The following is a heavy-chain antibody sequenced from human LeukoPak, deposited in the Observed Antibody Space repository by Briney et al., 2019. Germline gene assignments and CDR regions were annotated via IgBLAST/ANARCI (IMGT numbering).Heavy chain of an antibody. J-gene: IGHJ4*02. CDR2: IIPIFGTA. D-gene: IGHD3-3*01. V-gene: IGHV1-69*05. CDR1: GGTFSSYA. Sequence: SVKVSCKASGGTFSSYAISWVRQAPGQGLEWMGGIIPIFGTANYAQKFQGRVTITTDESTSTAYMELSSLGSEDTAVYYCARGESIFGVVTLLDYWGQGTLVTVSS. CDR3: ARGESIFGVVTLLDY.